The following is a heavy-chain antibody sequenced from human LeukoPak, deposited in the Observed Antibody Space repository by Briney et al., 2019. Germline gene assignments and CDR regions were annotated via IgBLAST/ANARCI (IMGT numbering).Heavy chain of an antibody. V-gene: IGHV4-39*07. CDR1: GGSIRSRNDY. J-gene: IGHJ4*02. Sequence: PSETLSLTCTVSGGSIRSRNDYWGWIRQPPGKGLEWIGEINHSGSTNYNPSLKSRVTISVDTSKNQFSLKLSSMTAADTAVYYCARGLVDYWGQGTPVTVSS. CDR2: INHSGST. CDR3: ARGLVDY.